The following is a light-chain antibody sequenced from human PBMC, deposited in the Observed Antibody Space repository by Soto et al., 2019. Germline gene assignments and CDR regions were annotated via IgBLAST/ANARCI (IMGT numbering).Light chain of an antibody. J-gene: IGLJ1*01. Sequence: QSALTQPASVSGSPGQSIPIPCTGTTSDVGGYNYVSWYQQHPGKAPKLMIYDVSNRPSGVSNRFSGSKSGNTASLTISGLQAEDEADYYCSSYTSSSTLVFGTGTKLTVL. CDR2: DVS. V-gene: IGLV2-14*01. CDR3: SSYTSSSTLV. CDR1: TSDVGGYNY.